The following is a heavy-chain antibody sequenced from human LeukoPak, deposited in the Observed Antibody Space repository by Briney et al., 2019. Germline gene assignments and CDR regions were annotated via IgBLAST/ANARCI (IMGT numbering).Heavy chain of an antibody. CDR2: INPNSGGT. Sequence: ASVKVSCKASGYAFTGYYMHWVRQAPGQGLEWMGWINPNSGGTYYAQKFQGRVTMTSDTSISTAYMELSRLRSDNTAVYYCARDLYGGTSATFDYWGQGTLVTVSS. V-gene: IGHV1-2*02. D-gene: IGHD4-23*01. CDR1: GYAFTGYY. CDR3: ARDLYGGTSATFDY. J-gene: IGHJ4*02.